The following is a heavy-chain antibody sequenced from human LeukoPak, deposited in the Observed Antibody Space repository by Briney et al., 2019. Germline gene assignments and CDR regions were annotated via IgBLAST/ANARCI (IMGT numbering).Heavy chain of an antibody. D-gene: IGHD3-10*01. CDR3: ARHHEWFGESNYFFYMDV. CDR1: GVSISSISCY. CDR2: ICYSGST. J-gene: IGHJ6*03. V-gene: IGHV4-39*01. Sequence: SETLSLTCTVSGVSISSISCYWGWLRHPPGKGLEGSGCICYSGSTYYYPSLKSRVTISVDTSKNQFSLTLSSVSAADTAVYYCARHHEWFGESNYFFYMDVWGKGTTVTVSS.